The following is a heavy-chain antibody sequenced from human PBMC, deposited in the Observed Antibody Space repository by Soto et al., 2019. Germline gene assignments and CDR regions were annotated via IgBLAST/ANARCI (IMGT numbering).Heavy chain of an antibody. J-gene: IGHJ6*02. CDR2: INHSGST. Sequence: PAETLSLTCAVYGGAFIGYYCIWIRHPPGRGREWIGEINHSGSTNYNPSLKSRVTISVDTSKNQFSLKLSSVTAADTAVYYCARSRLPRVWGQGTTVTVSS. V-gene: IGHV4-34*01. CDR1: GGAFIGYY. D-gene: IGHD6-6*01. CDR3: ARSRLPRV.